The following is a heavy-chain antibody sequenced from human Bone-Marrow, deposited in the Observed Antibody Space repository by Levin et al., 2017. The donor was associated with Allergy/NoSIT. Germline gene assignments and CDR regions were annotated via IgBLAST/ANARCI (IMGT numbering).Heavy chain of an antibody. CDR3: ARRADELPPYDGEWVEEHYFDY. D-gene: IGHD3-10*01. J-gene: IGHJ4*02. CDR2: IYPGDSET. Sequence: GGSLRLSCQGSGYQFTDYWIGWVRQLPGKGLEWMGNIYPGDSETRSSPSFQGQVTISVDKSINTAYLQWDSLRASDTGMYYCARRADELPPYDGEWVEEHYFDYWGQGTLVTVSS. CDR1: GYQFTDYW. V-gene: IGHV5-51*01.